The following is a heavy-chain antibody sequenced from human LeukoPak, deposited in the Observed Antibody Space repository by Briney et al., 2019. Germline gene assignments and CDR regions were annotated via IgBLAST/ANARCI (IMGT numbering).Heavy chain of an antibody. J-gene: IGHJ3*02. Sequence: PGGSLRLSCAASGFTFSSYSMNWVRQAPGKGLEWVSSISSSSSYIYYADSVKGRFTISRDNAKNSLYLQMNSLGAEDTAVYYCARDTVVTFDGAFDIWGQGTMVTVSS. CDR2: ISSSSSYI. D-gene: IGHD4-23*01. V-gene: IGHV3-21*01. CDR3: ARDTVVTFDGAFDI. CDR1: GFTFSSYS.